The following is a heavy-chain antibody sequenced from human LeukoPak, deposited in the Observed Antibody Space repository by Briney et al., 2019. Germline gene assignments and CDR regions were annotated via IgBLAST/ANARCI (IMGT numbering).Heavy chain of an antibody. J-gene: IGHJ4*02. CDR1: GFTFSSYA. V-gene: IGHV3-30-3*01. CDR2: ISYDGSNK. D-gene: IGHD1-26*01. Sequence: GRSLRLSCAASGFTFSSYAMHWVRQAPGKGLEWVAVISYDGSNKYYADSVKGRFTISRDNSKNTLYLQMNSLRAEDTAVYYCARDIVGASGLDYWGQGTLVTVSS. CDR3: ARDIVGASGLDY.